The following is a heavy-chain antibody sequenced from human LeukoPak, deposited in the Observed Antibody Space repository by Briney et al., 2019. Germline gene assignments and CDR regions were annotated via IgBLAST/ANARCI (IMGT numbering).Heavy chain of an antibody. Sequence: ASVKVSCKASGYTFTSYDINWVRQATGQGLEWMGWMNPNSGNTGYAQKFQGRVTITRNTSISTAYMELSSLRSEDTAVYYCARGIAARPFQLGLDPWGQGTLVTVSS. CDR3: ARGIAARPFQLGLDP. CDR1: GYTFTSYD. CDR2: MNPNSGNT. J-gene: IGHJ5*02. V-gene: IGHV1-8*03. D-gene: IGHD6-6*01.